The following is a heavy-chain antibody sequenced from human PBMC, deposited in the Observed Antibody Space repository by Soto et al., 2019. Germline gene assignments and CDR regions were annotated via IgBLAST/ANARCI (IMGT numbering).Heavy chain of an antibody. J-gene: IGHJ4*02. CDR1: GFTFSSYA. D-gene: IGHD1-26*01. Sequence: EVQLLESGGGLVQPGGSLRLSCAASGFTFSSYAMRWVRQAPVQGLEWVSAISGSGGSTYYADSVKGRFTISRDNSKNTLYLQMNSLTAEDTAVYYCARRGSGSYYDYWGQGPLVTVSS. CDR3: ARRGSGSYYDY. V-gene: IGHV3-23*01. CDR2: ISGSGGST.